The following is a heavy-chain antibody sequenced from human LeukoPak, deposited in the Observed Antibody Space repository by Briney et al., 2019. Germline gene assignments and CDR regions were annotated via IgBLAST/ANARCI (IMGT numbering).Heavy chain of an antibody. CDR3: LRDRDY. CDR2: RTDGSAT. Sequence: GGSLRLSCTASGFAFSNFWMHWVRQAPGKGLVWVSRRTDGSATNYADSVKGRFTISRDNAKNTLYLQMNSLRAEDTAVYYCLRDRDYWGQGTLVTVSS. V-gene: IGHV3-74*01. CDR1: GFAFSNFW. J-gene: IGHJ4*02.